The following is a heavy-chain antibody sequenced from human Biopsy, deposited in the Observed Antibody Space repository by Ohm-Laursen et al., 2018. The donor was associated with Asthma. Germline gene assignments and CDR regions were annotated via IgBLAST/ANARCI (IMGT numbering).Heavy chain of an antibody. V-gene: IGHV4-31*11. CDR2: IYYSGST. CDR3: ARAQDYYDSRGYYRSFDY. D-gene: IGHD3-22*01. CDR1: YGSITSGGYY. J-gene: IGHJ4*02. Sequence: TLSLTCAVSYGSITSGGYYWTWIRQYPGKGLEWIGFIYYSGSTYYNPSLKSRVSISIDTSKNQLSLKLSSVTAADTAVYYCARAQDYYDSRGYYRSFDYWGQGTLVTVSS.